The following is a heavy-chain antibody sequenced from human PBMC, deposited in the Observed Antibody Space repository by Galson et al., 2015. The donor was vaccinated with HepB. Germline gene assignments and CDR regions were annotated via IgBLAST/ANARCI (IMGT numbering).Heavy chain of an antibody. D-gene: IGHD1-26*01. V-gene: IGHV3-23*01. Sequence: SLRLSCAASAFTFTNFAMTWVRQAPGKGLEWVSGVTGSGESTRYADSVKGRFTISRDNSKNLVYLQMNSLRVEDTAIYYCAKVHLGHYYFHMDVWGRGTTVSVSS. CDR3: AKVHLGHYYFHMDV. CDR1: AFTFTNFA. CDR2: VTGSGEST. J-gene: IGHJ6*03.